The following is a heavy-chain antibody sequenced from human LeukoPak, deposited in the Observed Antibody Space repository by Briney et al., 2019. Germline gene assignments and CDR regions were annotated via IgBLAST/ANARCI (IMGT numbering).Heavy chain of an antibody. V-gene: IGHV4-59*11. CDR1: GGSISSHY. J-gene: IGHJ4*02. Sequence: PSETLSLTCTVSGGSISSHYWSWIRQPPGKGLEWIGYIYYSGSTNYNPSLKSRVTISVDTSKNQFSLKLSSVTAADTAVYYSARAPSTRLNFDYWGQGTLVTVSS. CDR2: IYYSGST. CDR3: ARAPSTRLNFDY.